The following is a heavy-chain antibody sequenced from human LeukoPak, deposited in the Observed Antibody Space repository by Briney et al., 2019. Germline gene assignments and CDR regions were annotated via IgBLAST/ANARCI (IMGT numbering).Heavy chain of an antibody. D-gene: IGHD3-22*01. Sequence: PGGSLRLSCAASGFTFSSYAMSWVRQAPGKGLEWVSAISGSGGGTYYADSVKGRFTISRDNSKNTLYLQMNSLRAEDTAVYYCAKAAGNYYDSSGYLFDYWGQGTLVTVSS. J-gene: IGHJ4*02. CDR1: GFTFSSYA. CDR3: AKAAGNYYDSSGYLFDY. CDR2: ISGSGGGT. V-gene: IGHV3-23*01.